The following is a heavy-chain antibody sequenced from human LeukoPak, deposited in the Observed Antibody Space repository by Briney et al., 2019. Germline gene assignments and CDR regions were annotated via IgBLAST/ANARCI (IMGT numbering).Heavy chain of an antibody. D-gene: IGHD3-10*01. Sequence: GGSLRLSCAASGFTFSSYSMNWVRQAPGKGLEWVSSISSSSSYIYYADSVKGRFTISRDNAKNSLYLQMNSLRAEDTALYYCAKMGGSGSKNVGYYYYYMDVWGKGTTVTISS. J-gene: IGHJ6*03. CDR1: GFTFSSYS. V-gene: IGHV3-21*04. CDR3: AKMGGSGSKNVGYYYYYMDV. CDR2: ISSSSSYI.